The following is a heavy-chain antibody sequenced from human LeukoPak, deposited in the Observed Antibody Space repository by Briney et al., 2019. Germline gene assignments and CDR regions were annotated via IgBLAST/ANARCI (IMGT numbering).Heavy chain of an antibody. CDR3: TRGLPTDKIDY. CDR1: GGSISSGDYI. CDR2: MHYGGSP. D-gene: IGHD4-17*01. Sequence: PSQTLSLTCTVSGGSISSGDYIWTWIRQPPGKGLEWIGRMHYGGSPSYNPSLQSRVTISADTSKNQFSLNVYSATAADTAVYYCTRGLPTDKIDYWGQGTLVTVSS. J-gene: IGHJ4*02. V-gene: IGHV4-30-4*01.